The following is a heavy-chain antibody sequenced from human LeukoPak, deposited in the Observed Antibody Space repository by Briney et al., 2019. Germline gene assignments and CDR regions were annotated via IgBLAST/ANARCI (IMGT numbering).Heavy chain of an antibody. J-gene: IGHJ4*02. D-gene: IGHD6-6*01. CDR1: GFTFSSYS. Sequence: PGGSLRLSCAASGFTFSSYSMNWVRQAPGKGLEWVSSISSSSSYIYYADSVKGRFTISRDNAKNSLYLQMNSLRAEDTAVYYCARVASIAARPVFDYWGQGTLVTVSS. CDR3: ARVASIAARPVFDY. V-gene: IGHV3-21*01. CDR2: ISSSSSYI.